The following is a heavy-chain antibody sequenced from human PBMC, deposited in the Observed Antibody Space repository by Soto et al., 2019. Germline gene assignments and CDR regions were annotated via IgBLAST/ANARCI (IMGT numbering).Heavy chain of an antibody. Sequence: SETLSLTCTVSGGSISSYYWSWIRQPPGKGLEWIGYIYYSGSTNYNPSLKSRVTISVDTSKNQFSLKLSSVTAADTAVYYCASGEWELRAFDIWGQGTMVTVSS. CDR2: IYYSGST. D-gene: IGHD1-26*01. V-gene: IGHV4-59*01. J-gene: IGHJ3*02. CDR1: GGSISSYY. CDR3: ASGEWELRAFDI.